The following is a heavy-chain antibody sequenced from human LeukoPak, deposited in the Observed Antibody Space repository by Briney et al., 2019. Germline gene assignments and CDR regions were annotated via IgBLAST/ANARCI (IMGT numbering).Heavy chain of an antibody. V-gene: IGHV1-8*01. Sequence: ASVKVSCKASGYTFTSYDINWVRQATGQGLEWMGWMNPNSGNTGYAQKFQGRVTMTRNTSISTAYMELSSLRSEDTAVYYCARCYFSSSRDGVGYWGQGTLVTVSS. CDR1: GYTFTSYD. J-gene: IGHJ4*02. D-gene: IGHD6-13*01. CDR3: ARCYFSSSRDGVGY. CDR2: MNPNSGNT.